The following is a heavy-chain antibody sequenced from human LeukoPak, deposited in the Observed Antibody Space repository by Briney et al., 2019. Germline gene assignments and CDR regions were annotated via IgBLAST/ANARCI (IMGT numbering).Heavy chain of an antibody. V-gene: IGHV1-18*01. CDR3: ARADIRAIASSGWYGFDY. J-gene: IGHJ4*02. Sequence: ASVKVSCKASGYTFTSYDINWVRQAPGQGLEWMGWISAYNGNTNYAQKFQGRVTMTTDTSTSTAFMELRSLRSDDTAVYYCARADIRAIASSGWYGFDYWGQGTLVTVSS. CDR1: GYTFTSYD. D-gene: IGHD6-19*01. CDR2: ISAYNGNT.